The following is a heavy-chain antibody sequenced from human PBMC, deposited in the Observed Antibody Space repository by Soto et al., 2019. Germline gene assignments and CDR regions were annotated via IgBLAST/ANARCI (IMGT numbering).Heavy chain of an antibody. CDR1: GGCISSGDHY. V-gene: IGHV4-30-4*01. CDR2: IHHSGST. J-gene: IGHJ6*02. CDR3: ARVEGRFYYGMDV. Sequence: TLSLTCSVYGGCISSGDHYWSWIRQPPGKGLEWIGDIHHSGSTNYNPSLKSRVTISIDKSKNQFSLKLSSVTAADTAVYYCARVEGRFYYGMDVWGQGTTVTVSS.